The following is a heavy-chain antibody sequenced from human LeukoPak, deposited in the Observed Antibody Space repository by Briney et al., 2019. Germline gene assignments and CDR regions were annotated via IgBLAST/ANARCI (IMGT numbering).Heavy chain of an antibody. V-gene: IGHV4-39*07. J-gene: IGHJ6*03. CDR3: ARGAMVDTAMVTTYYYYMDV. D-gene: IGHD5-18*01. Sequence: SETLSLTCTVSGGSISSSSYYWGWIRQPPGKGLEWIGSIYYSGSTYYNPSLKSRVTISVDTSKNQFSLKLSSVTAADTAVYYCARGAMVDTAMVTTYYYYMDVWGKGTTVTVSS. CDR1: GGSISSSSYY. CDR2: IYYSGST.